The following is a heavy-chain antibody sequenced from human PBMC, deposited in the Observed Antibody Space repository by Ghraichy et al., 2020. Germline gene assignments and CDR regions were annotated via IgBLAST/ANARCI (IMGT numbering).Heavy chain of an antibody. D-gene: IGHD6-13*01. Sequence: SQTLSLTCTVSGGSISSYYWSWIRQPPGKGLEWIGYIYYSGSTNYNPSLKSRVTISVDTSKNQFSLKLSSVTAADTAVYYCARDVYSLDTSYNWFDPWGQGTLVTVSS. V-gene: IGHV4-59*01. CDR1: GGSISSYY. J-gene: IGHJ5*02. CDR2: IYYSGST. CDR3: ARDVYSLDTSYNWFDP.